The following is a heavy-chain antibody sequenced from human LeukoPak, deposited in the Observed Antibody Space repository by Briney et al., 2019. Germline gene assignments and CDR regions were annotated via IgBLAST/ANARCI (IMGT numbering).Heavy chain of an antibody. Sequence: GGSLRLSCAASGFTFSDYYMSWIRQAPGKGLEWVSYISSSSSYTNYADSVKGRFTISRDNAKNSLYLQMNSLRAEDTAVYYCASGRGFGPVDAMDVWGKGTTVTVSS. V-gene: IGHV3-11*06. J-gene: IGHJ6*04. CDR2: ISSSSSYT. D-gene: IGHD3-10*01. CDR3: ASGRGFGPVDAMDV. CDR1: GFTFSDYY.